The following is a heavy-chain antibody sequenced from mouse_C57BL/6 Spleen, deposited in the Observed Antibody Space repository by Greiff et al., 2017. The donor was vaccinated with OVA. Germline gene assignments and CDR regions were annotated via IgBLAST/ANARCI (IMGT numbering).Heavy chain of an antibody. D-gene: IGHD2-4*01. CDR1: GFTFSDYG. CDR2: ISSGSSTI. V-gene: IGHV5-17*01. J-gene: IGHJ2*01. CDR3: ARRDYDYDEVDY. Sequence: DVHLVESGGGLVKPGGSLKLSCAASGFTFSDYGMHWVRQAPEKGLEWVAYISSGSSTIYYADTVKGRFTISRDNAKNTLFLQMTSLRSEDTAMYYCARRDYDYDEVDYWGQGTTLTVSS.